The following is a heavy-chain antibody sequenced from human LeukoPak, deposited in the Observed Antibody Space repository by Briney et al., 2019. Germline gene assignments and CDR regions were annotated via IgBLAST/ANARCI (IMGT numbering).Heavy chain of an antibody. D-gene: IGHD1-26*01. Sequence: ASVTVSSTASGYTFTTYGISWVRQAPGQGIDWMGWIECDNGKTNYAHKLQGRVTMTTDTSTSTAYMELRSLRSDDTAVYYCARVSGSYQYYFDYWGQGTLVTVSS. V-gene: IGHV1-18*01. CDR1: GYTFTTYG. J-gene: IGHJ4*02. CDR3: ARVSGSYQYYFDY. CDR2: IECDNGKT.